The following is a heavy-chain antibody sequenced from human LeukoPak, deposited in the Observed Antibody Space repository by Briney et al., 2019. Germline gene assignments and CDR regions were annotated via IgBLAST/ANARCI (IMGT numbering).Heavy chain of an antibody. CDR2: INHSGST. CDR1: GGSFSGYY. J-gene: IGHJ4*02. CDR3: ARGIPGSVVVPAALYYFDY. Sequence: PSETLSLTCAVYGGSFSGYYWSWIRQLPGKGLEWIGEINHSGSTNYNPSLKSRVTISVDTSKNQFSLKLSSVTAADTAVYYCARGIPGSVVVPAALYYFDYWGQGTLVTVSS. V-gene: IGHV4-34*01. D-gene: IGHD2-2*01.